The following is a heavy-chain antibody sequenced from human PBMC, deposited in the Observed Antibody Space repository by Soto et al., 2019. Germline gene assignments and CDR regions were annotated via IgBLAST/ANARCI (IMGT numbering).Heavy chain of an antibody. V-gene: IGHV1-18*01. CDR2: ISPYTGNT. CDR3: VMVDNYVTPTPQDV. J-gene: IGHJ6*02. CDR1: GYIFVNYG. D-gene: IGHD3-16*01. Sequence: QVQLVQSGDEVKKPGASVKVSCKASGYIFVNYGIAWVRQAPGQGLEWMGWISPYTGNTHSATKIQGRLTMXTXTAXSTAYMDLGSLTSDDTAVYYCVMVDNYVTPTPQDVWGQGTTVTVSS.